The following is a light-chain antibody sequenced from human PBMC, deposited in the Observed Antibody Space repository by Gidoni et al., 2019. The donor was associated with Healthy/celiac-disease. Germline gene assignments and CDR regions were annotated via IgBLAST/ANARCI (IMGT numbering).Light chain of an antibody. Sequence: DIQLTQSPSYLSASVGDRVPITCRASQSISSYLNWYQQKPGKAPKLLIYAASSLQSGVPSRFSGSGSGTDFTLTISSLQPEDFATYYCQQSYSTPMYTFGQGTKLEIK. J-gene: IGKJ2*01. CDR1: QSISSY. CDR3: QQSYSTPMYT. CDR2: AAS. V-gene: IGKV1-39*01.